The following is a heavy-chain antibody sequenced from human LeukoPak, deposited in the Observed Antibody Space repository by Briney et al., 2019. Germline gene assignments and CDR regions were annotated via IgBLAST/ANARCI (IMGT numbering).Heavy chain of an antibody. J-gene: IGHJ4*02. CDR3: VREGSYVFDY. CDR2: ISGSDGST. V-gene: IGHV3-23*01. Sequence: GSLRLSCAASGFTFSSYAMSWVRQAPGKGLEWVSVISGSDGSTYYADSVKGRFTISRDNVKNSLFLQMNSLRAEDTAVYYCVREGSYVFDYWGQGTLVTVSS. CDR1: GFTFSSYA. D-gene: IGHD3-16*01.